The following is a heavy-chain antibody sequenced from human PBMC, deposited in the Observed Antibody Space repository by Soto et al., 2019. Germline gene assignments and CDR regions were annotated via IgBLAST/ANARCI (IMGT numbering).Heavy chain of an antibody. CDR2: LYPGYTT. Sequence: EVPLVESGGGLIQPGGSLRLSCVVSGFTVSSTTYMSWVRQAPGKGLERVSVLYPGYTTFYADSVKGRFTISTDNSKNTLYVQMNSLRDEDTAVYYCHGYGYWGQGTLVTVSS. D-gene: IGHD5-12*01. V-gene: IGHV3-53*01. J-gene: IGHJ4*02. CDR1: GFTVSSTTY. CDR3: HGYGY.